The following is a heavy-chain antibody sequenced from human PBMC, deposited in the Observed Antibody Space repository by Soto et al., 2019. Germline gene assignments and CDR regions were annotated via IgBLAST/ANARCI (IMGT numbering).Heavy chain of an antibody. Sequence: SETLSLTCTVSGGSISSYYWSWIRQPPGKGLEKIGYIYYSGSTNYNPSLKSRVTISVDTSKNQFSLKLSSVTAADTAVYYCARMRDIVVVPAAMRTGPYFDYWGHGTLVTVSS. D-gene: IGHD2-2*01. CDR2: IYYSGST. J-gene: IGHJ4*01. V-gene: IGHV4-59*01. CDR3: ARMRDIVVVPAAMRTGPYFDY. CDR1: GGSISSYY.